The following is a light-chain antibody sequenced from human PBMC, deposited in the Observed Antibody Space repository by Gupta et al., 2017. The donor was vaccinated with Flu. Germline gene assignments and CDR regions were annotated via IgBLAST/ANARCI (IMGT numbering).Light chain of an antibody. Sequence: QPLLPPPASESAAPGHSSHIPHPATSSDIGTYDYVSWYQQSPGRAPKLMIYDVSNRPSGISDRFSGSKSGNTASLTISGLQAEDEADYYCSSYSATGALALFGGGTKVTVL. CDR2: DVS. CDR1: SSDIGTYDY. V-gene: IGLV2-14*03. CDR3: SSYSATGALAL. J-gene: IGLJ2*01.